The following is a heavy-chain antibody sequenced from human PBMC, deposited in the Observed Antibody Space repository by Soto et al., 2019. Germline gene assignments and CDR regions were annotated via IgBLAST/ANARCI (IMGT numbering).Heavy chain of an antibody. V-gene: IGHV3-7*03. Sequence: EVQLVDSGGGLVHPGGSLRLSCAASGFTFSNFWMTWVRQAPGKGLEWVANIKEDGSRTYYVDSVKGRFTISRDNAENSLYLQLNSLRADDTAVYYCARVYEASSGWKFDYWGQGILVTVSS. CDR1: GFTFSNFW. J-gene: IGHJ4*02. CDR2: IKEDGSRT. CDR3: ARVYEASSGWKFDY. D-gene: IGHD6-19*01.